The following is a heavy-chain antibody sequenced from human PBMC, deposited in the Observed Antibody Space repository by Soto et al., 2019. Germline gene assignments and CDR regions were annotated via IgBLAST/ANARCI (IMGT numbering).Heavy chain of an antibody. Sequence: EVHLVESGGGLVQPGGSLRLSCAASGFTVSSKYMSWVRQAPGKGLEWVSLIQSGGPTYYADSVKGRFTISRDTSANAQHIQMDSLRAEDTAVYYCARDDVLCAGGRGYGVPLDVWGKGTTFTVSS. CDR3: ARDDVLCAGGRGYGVPLDV. CDR1: GFTVSSKY. CDR2: IQSGGPT. D-gene: IGHD2-15*01. J-gene: IGHJ6*04. V-gene: IGHV3-66*01.